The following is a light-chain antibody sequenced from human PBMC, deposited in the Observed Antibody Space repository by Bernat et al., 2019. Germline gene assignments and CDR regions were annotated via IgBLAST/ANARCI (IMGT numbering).Light chain of an antibody. CDR2: AAS. J-gene: IGKJ5*01. CDR3: QKYISAPIT. CDR1: QGISNY. Sequence: DIQMTQSPSSLSASVGDRVTITCRASQGISNYLAWYQQKPGKVPKLLYYAASTLQSGVPSRFSGSGSGTAFTLTISSLQPEDVATYYCQKYISAPITFGQGTRLEIK. V-gene: IGKV1-27*01.